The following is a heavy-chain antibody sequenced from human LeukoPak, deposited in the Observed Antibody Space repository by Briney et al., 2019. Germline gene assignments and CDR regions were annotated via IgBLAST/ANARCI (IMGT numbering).Heavy chain of an antibody. CDR3: ARDSGYGSGSSGMDV. Sequence: SETLSLTCTVPGGSIRSSSYYWGWIRQPPGKGLEWIGSIYYSGSTYYNASLKSRGTISVDTSKNQFSLKLSSVTAADTAVYYCARDSGYGSGSSGMDVWGQGTTVTVSS. D-gene: IGHD3-10*01. J-gene: IGHJ6*02. V-gene: IGHV4-39*07. CDR2: IYYSGST. CDR1: GGSIRSSSYY.